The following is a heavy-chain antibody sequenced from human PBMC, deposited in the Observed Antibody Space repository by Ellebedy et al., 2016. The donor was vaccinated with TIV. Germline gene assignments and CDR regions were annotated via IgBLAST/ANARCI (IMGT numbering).Heavy chain of an antibody. J-gene: IGHJ5*02. V-gene: IGHV1-18*04. D-gene: IGHD4-11*01. CDR3: ARGNINNWFDP. CDR2: ISGYNGNT. CDR1: GYMFTSYG. Sequence: ASVKVSCXASGYMFTSYGINWVRQAPGQGLEWMGRISGYNGNTHYAQRFQDRVTMTIDTSATTAYMELRSLRSDDTAVYFCARGNINNWFDPWGQGTLVTVSS.